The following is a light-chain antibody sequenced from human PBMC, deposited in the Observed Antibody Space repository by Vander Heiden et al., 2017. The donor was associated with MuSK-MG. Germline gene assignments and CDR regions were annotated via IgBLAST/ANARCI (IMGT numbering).Light chain of an antibody. J-gene: IGKJ4*01. CDR1: QSVSSN. V-gene: IGKV3-15*01. Sequence: DIVMTQSPATLSVSPGERATLSCRASQSVSSNLAWYQQKPGQAPRLLSYGASTRATGIPARFSGSGSGTEFTLTISSLQSEDFAVYYCQQYNNWPQTFGGGTKVEIK. CDR2: GAS. CDR3: QQYNNWPQT.